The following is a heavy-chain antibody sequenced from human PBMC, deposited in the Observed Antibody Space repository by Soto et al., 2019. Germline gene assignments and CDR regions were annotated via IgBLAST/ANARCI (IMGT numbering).Heavy chain of an antibody. CDR3: TSMNDRDAFEI. V-gene: IGHV3-15*01. CDR2: IKNKADGGTT. J-gene: IGHJ3*02. CDR1: GLNFNIAW. D-gene: IGHD1-1*01. Sequence: GGSLRLSCAASGLNFNIAWLSWIRQAPGKGLEWVGRIKNKADGGTTDNAAPVKDRFTISRDDSKSTLYLQMNSLETEDTAMYYCTSMNDRDAFEIWGQGPMVTVSS.